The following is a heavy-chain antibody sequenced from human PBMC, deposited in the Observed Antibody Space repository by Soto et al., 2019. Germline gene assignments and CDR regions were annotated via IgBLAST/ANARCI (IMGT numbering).Heavy chain of an antibody. Sequence: PGESLKISCKGSGYSFTTRWIGWVRQMPGKGLEWMGIIYPGDSDTRYSPSFQGQVTISADKSISTAYLQWSSLKASDTAMYYCAREPPAYYYGSGSYIGGGQLDAFDIWGQGTMVTVSS. CDR2: IYPGDSDT. CDR3: AREPPAYYYGSGSYIGGGQLDAFDI. V-gene: IGHV5-51*01. J-gene: IGHJ3*02. D-gene: IGHD3-10*01. CDR1: GYSFTTRW.